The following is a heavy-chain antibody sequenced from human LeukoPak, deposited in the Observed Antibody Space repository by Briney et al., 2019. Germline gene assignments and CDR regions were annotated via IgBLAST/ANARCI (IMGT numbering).Heavy chain of an antibody. J-gene: IGHJ4*02. Sequence: QPGGSLRLSCAASGFTFSSYGMHWVRQAPGKGLEWVAVIWYDGSNKYYADSVKGRFTISRDNSKNTLYLQMNSLRAEDTAVYYCARVYSSSPVGGVDYWGQGTLVTVSS. CDR2: IWYDGSNK. CDR1: GFTFSSYG. D-gene: IGHD6-6*01. CDR3: ARVYSSSPVGGVDY. V-gene: IGHV3-33*01.